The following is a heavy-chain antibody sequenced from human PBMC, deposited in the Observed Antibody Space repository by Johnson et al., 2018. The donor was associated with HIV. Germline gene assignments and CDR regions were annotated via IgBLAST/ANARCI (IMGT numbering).Heavy chain of an antibody. D-gene: IGHD3-16*01. CDR1: GFTFSSYA. V-gene: IGHV3-30*04. CDR3: AREAYAAGAFDI. Sequence: QMLLVESGGGVVQPGRPLRLSCAASGFTFSSYAMQWVRQAPGTGLSWVAIISYDESTKYYADSVKGRFTISRENSKNTLYLQMNSLRAEDTDVYYCAREAYAAGAFDIWGQGTMVTVSS. J-gene: IGHJ3*02. CDR2: ISYDESTK.